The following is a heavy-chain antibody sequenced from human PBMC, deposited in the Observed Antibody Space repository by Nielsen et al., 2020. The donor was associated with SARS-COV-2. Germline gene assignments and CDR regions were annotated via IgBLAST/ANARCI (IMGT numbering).Heavy chain of an antibody. V-gene: IGHV3-23*01. CDR1: GFTFSSYD. CDR2: ITSSGANT. J-gene: IGHJ4*02. CDR3: AKFLWFGELSDIYFDY. Sequence: GGSLRLSCAASGFTFSSYDMNWVRQAPGKGLEWVSGITSSGANTYYADSVKGRFTISRDNSKNTLYLQMNSLRAEDTALYYCAKFLWFGELSDIYFDYWGQGTLVTVSS. D-gene: IGHD3-10*01.